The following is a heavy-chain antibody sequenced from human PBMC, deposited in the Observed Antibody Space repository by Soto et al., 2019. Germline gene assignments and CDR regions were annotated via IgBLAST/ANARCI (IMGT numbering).Heavy chain of an antibody. V-gene: IGHV1-18*04. CDR1: GYPFTSYG. D-gene: IGHD6-19*01. CDR3: ARGPWSVADMVYFQH. Sequence: DSVQVSCKASGYPFTSYGISWVRQAPGQGLAWMGWISAYNGNTNYAQKLQGRVTMTTDTSTSTAYMELRSLRSDDTAVYYCARGPWSVADMVYFQHCGQGTPVLGSS. J-gene: IGHJ1*01. CDR2: ISAYNGNT.